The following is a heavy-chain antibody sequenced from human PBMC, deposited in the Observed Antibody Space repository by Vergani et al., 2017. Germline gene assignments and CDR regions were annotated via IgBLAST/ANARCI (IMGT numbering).Heavy chain of an antibody. Sequence: EVQLLESGGGLVQPGGSLRLSCAASGFTFSSYAMSWVRQAPGKGLEWVSGISGSGGSTYYADSVKGRFTISRDNSKNTLYLQMNSRRAEDTAVYYCAKESDRYGDYGGWFDPWGQGTLVTVSS. CDR2: ISGSGGST. D-gene: IGHD4-17*01. CDR3: AKESDRYGDYGGWFDP. V-gene: IGHV3-23*01. CDR1: GFTFSSYA. J-gene: IGHJ5*02.